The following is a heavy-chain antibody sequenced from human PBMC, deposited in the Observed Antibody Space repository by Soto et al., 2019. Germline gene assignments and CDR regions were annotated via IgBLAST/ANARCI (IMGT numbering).Heavy chain of an antibody. V-gene: IGHV3-33*01. CDR1: GFTFSSYG. D-gene: IGHD6-13*01. J-gene: IGHJ3*02. Sequence: PRLSCAASGFTFSSYGMHWVRQAPGKGLEWVAVIWYDGSNKYYADSVKGRFTISRDNSKNTLYLQMNSLRAEDTAVYYCARGPLGSSWYDAFDIWGQGTMVTVSS. CDR2: IWYDGSNK. CDR3: ARGPLGSSWYDAFDI.